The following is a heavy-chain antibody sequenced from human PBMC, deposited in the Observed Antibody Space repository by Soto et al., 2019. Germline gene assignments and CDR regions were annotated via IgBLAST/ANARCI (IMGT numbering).Heavy chain of an antibody. D-gene: IGHD3-22*01. Sequence: SVKVSCTASRGTLSSYAISWVRQAPGQGLEWMGGIIPIFGTANYAQKFQGRVTITADESTSTAYMELSSLGSEDTAVYYCASRGYDSSGYYPTYYYYYGMDVWGQGTTVTVSS. CDR2: IIPIFGTA. V-gene: IGHV1-69*13. J-gene: IGHJ6*02. CDR1: RGTLSSYA. CDR3: ASRGYDSSGYYPTYYYYYGMDV.